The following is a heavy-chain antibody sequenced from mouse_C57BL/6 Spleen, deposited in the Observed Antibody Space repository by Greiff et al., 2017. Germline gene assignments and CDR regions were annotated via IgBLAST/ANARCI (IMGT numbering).Heavy chain of an antibody. CDR3: ARCRYGSSYDY. V-gene: IGHV1-69*01. CDR1: GYTFTSYW. J-gene: IGHJ2*01. CDR2: IDPSDSYT. D-gene: IGHD1-1*01. Sequence: QVQLKQPGAELVMPGASVKLSCKASGYTFTSYWMHWVKQRPGQGLEWIGEIDPSDSYTNYNQKFKGKSTLTVDKSSSTAYMQLSSLTSEDSAVYFCARCRYGSSYDYWGQGTTLTVSS.